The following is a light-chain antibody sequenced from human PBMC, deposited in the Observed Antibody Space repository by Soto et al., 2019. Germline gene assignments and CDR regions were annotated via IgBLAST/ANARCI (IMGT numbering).Light chain of an antibody. CDR2: GAS. V-gene: IGKV3-20*01. CDR3: QQYASSPLT. Sequence: EIVLTQSPGTLSVSPGERVALSCRASQSVGRNFLAWYQHKPGQAPRLLIHGASTRATGIPDRFSGSGSGTDFTLTISRLEPEDFAVFYFQQYASSPLTFGGGTKVE. J-gene: IGKJ4*01. CDR1: QSVGRNF.